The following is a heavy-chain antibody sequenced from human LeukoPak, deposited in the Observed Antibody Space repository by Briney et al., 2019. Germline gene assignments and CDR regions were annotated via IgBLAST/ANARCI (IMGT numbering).Heavy chain of an antibody. CDR2: IKQDGSEK. D-gene: IGHD1-20*01. CDR1: GFTFSSYW. J-gene: IGHJ6*02. Sequence: GGSLRLSCAASGFTFSSYWMSWVRQAPGKGLEWVANIKQDGSEKYYVDSVKGRFTISRDNAKNSLYLQMNSLRAEDTAVYYCARGQYNWNDDLYYYYGMDVWGQGTTVTVSS. CDR3: ARGQYNWNDDLYYYYGMDV. V-gene: IGHV3-7*01.